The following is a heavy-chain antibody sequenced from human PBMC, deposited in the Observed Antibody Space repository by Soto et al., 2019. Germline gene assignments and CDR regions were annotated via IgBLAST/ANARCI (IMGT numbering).Heavy chain of an antibody. J-gene: IGHJ3*02. CDR3: TRDVDGPGIGFDI. D-gene: IGHD2-21*01. Sequence: EVQVVESGGGLVQPGGSLRLSCAASRVTCRNYWMHWVRQVPGKGLVWVSRIDPDGSSTHYADSVKGRFIISRDNAKNTVYMQMNSLRVEDTAVYYCTRDVDGPGIGFDIWGQGTMVTVSS. CDR1: RVTCRNYW. V-gene: IGHV3-74*01. CDR2: IDPDGSST.